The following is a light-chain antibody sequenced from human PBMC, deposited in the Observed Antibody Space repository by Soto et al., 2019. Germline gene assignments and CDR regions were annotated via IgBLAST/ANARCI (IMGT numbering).Light chain of an antibody. V-gene: IGLV1-40*01. CDR2: GNS. CDR3: QSYDSSLSGSDVV. Sequence: QLVLTQPPSVSGAPGQRVTISCTGSSSNIGAGYDVHWYQQLPGTAPKLLIYGNSNRPSGVPDRFSGSKSGTSASLAITGLQAEDEADYYCQSYDSSLSGSDVVFGGATKLTVL. CDR1: SSNIGAGYD. J-gene: IGLJ2*01.